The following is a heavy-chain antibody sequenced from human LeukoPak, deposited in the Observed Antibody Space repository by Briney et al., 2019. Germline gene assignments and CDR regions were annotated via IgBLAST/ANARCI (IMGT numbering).Heavy chain of an antibody. CDR2: ISAGGRTT. D-gene: IGHD3-3*01. CDR3: ASWAGNTQSDSWSGPFDY. CDR1: GLTFSNLK. Sequence: GGSLRLSCAASGLTFSNLKMNWVRQAPGKGLEWVSYISAGGRTTFYADSVTGLFTISRDNAKNSLYLKMSSLRFEDTAVYYCASWAGNTQSDSWSGPFDYWGQGSLVTVSS. V-gene: IGHV3-48*03. J-gene: IGHJ4*02.